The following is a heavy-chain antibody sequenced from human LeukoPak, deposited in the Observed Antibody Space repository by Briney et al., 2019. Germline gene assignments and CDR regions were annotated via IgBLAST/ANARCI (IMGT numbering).Heavy chain of an antibody. J-gene: IGHJ3*02. CDR3: ASLFITMMNAFDI. CDR1: GFTFSSYW. V-gene: IGHV3-74*01. CDR2: INGDGSVT. Sequence: PGGSLRLSCAASGFTFSSYWMHWVRQAPGKGPVWVSHINGDGSVTGYADSVKGRFTISRDNARNTLYVQMNSLRAEDTAVYYCASLFITMMNAFDIWGQGTMVTVSS. D-gene: IGHD3-22*01.